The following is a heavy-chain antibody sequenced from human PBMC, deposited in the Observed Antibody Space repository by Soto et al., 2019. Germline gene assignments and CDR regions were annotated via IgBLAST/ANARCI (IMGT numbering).Heavy chain of an antibody. CDR3: AKSQQRRGIHNWFDP. V-gene: IGHV3-23*01. D-gene: IGHD6-13*01. Sequence: GGSLRLSCAASGFTFSSYAISWVRQAPGKGLEWVSVISGSGGSTYYADSVKGRFTISRDNSKNTLFLQMSSLRAEDTAVYYCAKSQQRRGIHNWFDPWGQGTLVTVSS. J-gene: IGHJ5*02. CDR2: ISGSGGST. CDR1: GFTFSSYA.